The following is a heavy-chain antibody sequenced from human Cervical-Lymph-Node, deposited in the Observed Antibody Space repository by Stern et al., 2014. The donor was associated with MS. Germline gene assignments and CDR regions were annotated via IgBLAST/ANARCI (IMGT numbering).Heavy chain of an antibody. Sequence: QVQLVQSGAEVKKPASSAKVSCKASGGTFSRDAISWVRQAPGQGLEWMGMIIPMFETANYAQKFQGRVTITADESATTSYMELISLRSDDTAMYYCARDIALTTKYYFDSWGQGTLVTVSS. CDR1: GGTFSRDA. D-gene: IGHD4-11*01. CDR3: ARDIALTTKYYFDS. J-gene: IGHJ4*02. V-gene: IGHV1-69*15. CDR2: IIPMFETA.